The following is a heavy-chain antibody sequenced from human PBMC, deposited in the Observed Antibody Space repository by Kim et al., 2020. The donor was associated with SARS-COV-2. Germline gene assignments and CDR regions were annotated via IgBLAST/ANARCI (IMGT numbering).Heavy chain of an antibody. J-gene: IGHJ2*01. CDR1: GFTFSNYW. CDR2: IKEDGSEK. V-gene: IGHV3-7*03. Sequence: GGSLRLSCAASGFTFSNYWMNWVRQAPGKGLEWVANIKEDGSEKYYVDSVKGRFTISRDNAKNSLYLQMNSLRAEDTAVYYCARVVVGYYYDSSGYSYYWYFDLWGRGTLVTVSS. CDR3: ARVVVGYYYDSSGYSYYWYFDL. D-gene: IGHD3-22*01.